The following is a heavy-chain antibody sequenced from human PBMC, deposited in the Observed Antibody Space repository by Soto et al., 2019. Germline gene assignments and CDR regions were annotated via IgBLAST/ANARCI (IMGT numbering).Heavy chain of an antibody. Sequence: GASVKVSCKASGYTFTSFGISWVRQAPGQGLEWMGWISPYNGDTNYAQNLHGGVTMTTDTSTSTAYLEVRSLRSDDTAVYYCARQRSVTIFGVVVFYMDVWGKGTTVTVSS. CDR3: ARQRSVTIFGVVVFYMDV. D-gene: IGHD3-3*01. J-gene: IGHJ6*03. CDR2: ISPYNGDT. CDR1: GYTFTSFG. V-gene: IGHV1-18*01.